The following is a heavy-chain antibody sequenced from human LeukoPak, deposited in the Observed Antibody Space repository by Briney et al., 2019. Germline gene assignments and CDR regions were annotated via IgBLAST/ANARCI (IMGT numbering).Heavy chain of an antibody. D-gene: IGHD2-2*01. J-gene: IGHJ6*03. CDR3: ARVGYCSSTSCYPQIRYYYFYMDV. V-gene: IGHV4-4*07. CDR1: GGSIISYY. Sequence: PSETLSLTCTVSGGSIISYYWSWIRQPAGKGLEWIGRIYTSGSTNYNPSLKSRVTMSVDTSKNQFSLKLSSVTAADTAVYYCARVGYCSSTSCYPQIRYYYFYMDVWGKGTTVTVSS. CDR2: IYTSGST.